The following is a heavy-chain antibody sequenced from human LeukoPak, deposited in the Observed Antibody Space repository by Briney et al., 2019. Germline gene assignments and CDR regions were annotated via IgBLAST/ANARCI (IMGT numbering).Heavy chain of an antibody. CDR2: IYSGGIYNDGTT. CDR3: ARRKLLGYSYGLRTFII. V-gene: IGHV3-66*04. Sequence: PGGSLRLSCAASGFTVSSNYMSWVRQAPGEGLEWVSVIYSGGIYNDGTTNYGDSVKGRFTISRDNSKNTLYLQMNSLRAEDTAVYYCARRKLLGYSYGLRTFIIWGQGTTVTISS. CDR1: GFTVSSNY. J-gene: IGHJ3*02. D-gene: IGHD5-18*01.